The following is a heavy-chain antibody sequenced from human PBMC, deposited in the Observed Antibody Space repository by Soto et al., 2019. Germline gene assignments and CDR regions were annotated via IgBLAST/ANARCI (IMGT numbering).Heavy chain of an antibody. CDR3: ARDVGTTSNWFDP. V-gene: IGHV4-31*03. Sequence: QVQLQESGPGLVKPSQTLSLTCTVSGGSISSGGNYWSWIRQHPGKGLEWIGYIYYSGSTYYNPSLKSRVTISVDTSKNQFPLKLSSVTAADTAVYYRARDVGTTSNWFDPWGQGTLVTVSS. CDR1: GGSISSGGNY. J-gene: IGHJ5*02. D-gene: IGHD1-26*01. CDR2: IYYSGST.